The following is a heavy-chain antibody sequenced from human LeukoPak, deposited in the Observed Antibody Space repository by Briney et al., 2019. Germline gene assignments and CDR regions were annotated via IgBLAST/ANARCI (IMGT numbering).Heavy chain of an antibody. D-gene: IGHD2-15*01. CDR1: GFTFSSYA. CDR3: ARDMYSARFDP. J-gene: IGHJ5*02. CDR2: IYYSGST. V-gene: IGHV4-59*01. Sequence: GSLRLSCAASGFTFSSYAMSWIRQPPGKGLEWIGYIYYSGSTNYNPSLKSRVTISVDTSKNQFSLKLSSVTAADTAVYYCARDMYSARFDPWGQGTLVTVSS.